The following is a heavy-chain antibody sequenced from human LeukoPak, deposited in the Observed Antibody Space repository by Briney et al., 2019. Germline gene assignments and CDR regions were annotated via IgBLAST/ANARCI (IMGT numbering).Heavy chain of an antibody. D-gene: IGHD3-9*01. CDR1: GGSFSGYY. CDR2: ISHSGST. V-gene: IGHV4-34*01. Sequence: PSETLSLTCAVYGGSFSGYYWSWIRQPPGKGLEWIGEISHSGSTNYNPSLKSRVTISVDTSKNQFSLKLSSVTAADTAVYYCASQYYDILTGYYTFAFDIWGQGAMVTVSS. J-gene: IGHJ3*02. CDR3: ASQYYDILTGYYTFAFDI.